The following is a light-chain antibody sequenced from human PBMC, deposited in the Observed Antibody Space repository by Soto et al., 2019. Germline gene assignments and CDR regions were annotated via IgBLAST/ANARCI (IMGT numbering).Light chain of an antibody. CDR1: QSVSRN. Sequence: MSPSPATLSLSPGEGATLSCRASQSVSRNLVWYPHIPGQAPRLLIYGADTRSTGIPARFSGSGCGTDLDLTLTVIKPEAEAVSVYHWHRYCTSALTFGQRTKVDIK. CDR3: HRYCTSALT. J-gene: IGKJ1*01. V-gene: IGKV3-15*01. CDR2: GAD.